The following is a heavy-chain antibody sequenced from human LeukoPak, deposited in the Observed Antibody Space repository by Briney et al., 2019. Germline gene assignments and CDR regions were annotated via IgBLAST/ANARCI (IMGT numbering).Heavy chain of an antibody. CDR1: GFTVSSNY. J-gene: IGHJ2*01. CDR2: IYSSGST. D-gene: IGHD3-10*01. V-gene: IGHV3-66*01. CDR3: ARDYYGSGSYRRNWYFDL. Sequence: GGSLRLSCAVSGFTVSSNYMSWVRQAPGKGLEWVSIIYSSGSTNYADSVKGRFTISRDNAKNSLYLQMNSLRAEDTAVYYCARDYYGSGSYRRNWYFDLWGRGTLVTVSS.